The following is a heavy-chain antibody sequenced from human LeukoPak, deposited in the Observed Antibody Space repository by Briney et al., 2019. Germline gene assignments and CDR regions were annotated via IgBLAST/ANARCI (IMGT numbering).Heavy chain of an antibody. CDR1: GFAFSDSA. D-gene: IGHD4/OR15-4a*01. CDR2: IRSKPNNYAT. V-gene: IGHV3-73*01. J-gene: IGHJ4*02. Sequence: GGSLRLSCAASGFAFSDSAFHWFRQASGKGLEWGGRIRSKPNNYATAYTASVKGRFTISRDDSKNTAYLQMNSLNTEDTAMYYCTRHLIGATPFDYWGQGTLVSVSS. CDR3: TRHLIGATPFDY.